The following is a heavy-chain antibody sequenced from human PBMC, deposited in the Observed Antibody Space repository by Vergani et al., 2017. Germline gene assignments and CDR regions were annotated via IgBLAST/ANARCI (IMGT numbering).Heavy chain of an antibody. Sequence: QVQLQEWGAGLLKTSETLSLTCGVSGGSFSDYYWSWIRQAPGMGLEWIGEVNHGGSTNYNPSLNGRVTIFVDKSKNLLSLRLNSVTAADTAVYYCARGETRTDWFDPWGQGTLVTVSS. V-gene: IGHV4-34*01. CDR2: VNHGGST. D-gene: IGHD3/OR15-3a*01. CDR1: GGSFSDYY. CDR3: ARGETRTDWFDP. J-gene: IGHJ5*02.